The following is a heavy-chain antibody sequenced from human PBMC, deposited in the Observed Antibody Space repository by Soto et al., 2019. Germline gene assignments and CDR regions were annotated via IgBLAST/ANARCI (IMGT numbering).Heavy chain of an antibody. CDR3: ARMGGSLLYRSKYFDS. Sequence: EVQLVESGGGLVQPGESLRLSCAASGFSVISNYMSWVRQAPGKGLEWVSVIYSGGGTYYADSVKGRFTISRDNSKNTLYLQVNSLRADDTAVYYCARMGGSLLYRSKYFDSWGQGTLVTVSS. D-gene: IGHD2-8*02. V-gene: IGHV3-66*01. CDR2: IYSGGGT. CDR1: GFSVISNY. J-gene: IGHJ4*02.